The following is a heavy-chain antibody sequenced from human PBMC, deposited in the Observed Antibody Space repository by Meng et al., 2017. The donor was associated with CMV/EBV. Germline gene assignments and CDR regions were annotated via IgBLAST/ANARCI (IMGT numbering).Heavy chain of an antibody. CDR3: TRAGHDVFDI. CDR2: IRSKAYGGTT. J-gene: IGHJ3*02. CDR1: GFNFADYV. V-gene: IGHV3-49*04. Sequence: GGSLRLSCTASGFNFADYVMSWVRQAPGKGLEWVGFIRSKAYGGTTEYAASVKGRFTISRDDSKSIAYLQMNSLKTEDTAVYYCTRAGHDVFDIWGQGTMVTVSS.